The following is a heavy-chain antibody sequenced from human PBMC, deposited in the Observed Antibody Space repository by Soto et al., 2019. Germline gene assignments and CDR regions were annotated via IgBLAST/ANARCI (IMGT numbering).Heavy chain of an antibody. CDR2: INRDGREK. CDR3: TRAPEGSGSYYYFDF. D-gene: IGHD3-22*01. CDR1: GFTFSNYW. Sequence: GGSLRLSCAASGFTFSNYWMSWVRQSPGKGLQWVANINRDGREKYYVDSLKGRFTISRDNADNSLHLQLNSLRDEDTAVYYCTRAPEGSGSYYYFDFWGRGTLVTVSS. J-gene: IGHJ4*02. V-gene: IGHV3-7*03.